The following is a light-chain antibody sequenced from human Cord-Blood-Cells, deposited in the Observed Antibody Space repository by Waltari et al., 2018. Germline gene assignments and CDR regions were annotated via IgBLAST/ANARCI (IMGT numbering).Light chain of an antibody. CDR1: QSVSSSY. CDR3: QQYGSSPQT. V-gene: IGKV3-20*01. J-gene: IGKJ1*01. CDR2: GAS. Sequence: DIVLTQPPGTLSLSPAERATLSGRASQSVSSSYLAWYQQKPGQAPRLLIYGASSRATGIPDRFSGSGSGTDFTLTISRLEPEYFAVYYCQQYGSSPQTFGQGTKGEIK.